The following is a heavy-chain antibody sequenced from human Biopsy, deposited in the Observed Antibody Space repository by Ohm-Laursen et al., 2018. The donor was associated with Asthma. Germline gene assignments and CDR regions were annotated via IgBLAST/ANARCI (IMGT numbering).Heavy chain of an antibody. D-gene: IGHD3-22*01. J-gene: IGHJ4*02. CDR3: ARGDSSNWSHYYFDY. V-gene: IGHV3-53*01. CDR1: GFSFSNFA. CDR2: IYSGGTS. Sequence: LSLTCAASGFSFSNFAIHWVRQAPGKGLEWVSVIYSGGTSHTADSVRGRFTISRDYSKNTLYLQMHSLRAEDTAVYYCARGDSSNWSHYYFDYWGQGTLVTVSS.